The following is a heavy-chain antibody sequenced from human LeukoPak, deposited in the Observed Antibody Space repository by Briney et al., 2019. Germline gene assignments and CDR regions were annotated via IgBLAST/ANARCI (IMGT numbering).Heavy chain of an antibody. D-gene: IGHD6-19*01. CDR3: ARASEWLVRAWFDP. J-gene: IGHJ5*02. V-gene: IGHV4-38-2*02. CDR1: GYSISSGYY. CDR2: INHSGST. Sequence: SETLSLTCTVSGYSISSGYYWSWIRQPPGKGLEWIGEINHSGSTNYNPSLKSRVTISVDTSKNQFSLKLSSVTAADTAVYYCARASEWLVRAWFDPWGQGTLVTVSS.